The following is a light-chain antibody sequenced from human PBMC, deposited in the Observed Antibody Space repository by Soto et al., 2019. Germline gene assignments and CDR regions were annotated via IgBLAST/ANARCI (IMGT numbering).Light chain of an antibody. J-gene: IGLJ2*01. CDR3: GTWDSSLSGVV. V-gene: IGLV1-51*01. CDR2: DNN. CDR1: SSNIGNNY. Sequence: QSVLTQPPSVSAAPGQRVTISCSGSSSNIGNNYVSWYQQLPGTAPKHLIYDNNERPSGIPDRFSGSKSGTSATLGITGLQTGDEADYFCGTWDSSLSGVVFGGGTKLTVL.